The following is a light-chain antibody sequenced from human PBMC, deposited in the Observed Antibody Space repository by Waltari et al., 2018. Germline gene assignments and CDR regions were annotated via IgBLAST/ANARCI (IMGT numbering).Light chain of an antibody. J-gene: IGLJ2*01. CDR2: QDS. CDR3: QSADSSDTV. V-gene: IGLV3-25*03. CDR1: ALSDHY. Sequence: SYELTQPPSVSVSPGQTARITCPGHALSDHYAYWYQWKPGQAPVVVIYQDSERPSGIPERFSGSSSGTTVTLIISGVQAEDEADYYCQSADSSDTVFGGGTKLTVL.